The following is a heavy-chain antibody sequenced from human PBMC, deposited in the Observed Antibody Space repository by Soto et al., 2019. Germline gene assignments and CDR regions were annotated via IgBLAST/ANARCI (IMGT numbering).Heavy chain of an antibody. D-gene: IGHD2-15*01. CDR1: GFTFSSYW. J-gene: IGHJ6*03. Sequence: GGSLRLSCAASGFTFSSYWMSWVRQAPGKGLEWVANIRQDGSEKYYVDSVKGRFTISRDNAKNSLYLQMNSLRAEDTVVYYCARDKGYCSGGSCSPYYYYYYMDVWGKGTTVTVSS. CDR2: IRQDGSEK. V-gene: IGHV3-7*01. CDR3: ARDKGYCSGGSCSPYYYYYYMDV.